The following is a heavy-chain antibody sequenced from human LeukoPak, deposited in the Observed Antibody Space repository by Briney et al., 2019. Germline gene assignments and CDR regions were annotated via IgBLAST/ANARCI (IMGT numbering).Heavy chain of an antibody. J-gene: IGHJ4*02. CDR1: GGSFSGYY. CDR3: ARALGSGIVVVPAAPIPYYFDY. Sequence: ASETLSLTCAVYGGSFSGYYWSWIRQPPGKGLEWIGEINHSGSTNYNPSLKSRVTISVDTSKNQFSLKLSSVTAADTAVYYCARALGSGIVVVPAAPIPYYFDYWGQGTLVTVSS. V-gene: IGHV4-34*01. D-gene: IGHD2-2*01. CDR2: INHSGST.